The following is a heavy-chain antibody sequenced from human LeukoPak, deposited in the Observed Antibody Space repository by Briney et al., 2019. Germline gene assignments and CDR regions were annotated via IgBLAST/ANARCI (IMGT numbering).Heavy chain of an antibody. Sequence: GASVKVSCKASGGTFSSYAISWERQAPGQGLEWMGGIIPIFGTANYAQKFQGRVTITADKSTSTAYMELSSLRSEDTAVYYCARESSGYCSGGSCDWFDPWGQGTLVTVSS. V-gene: IGHV1-69*06. CDR2: IIPIFGTA. CDR1: GGTFSSYA. J-gene: IGHJ5*02. CDR3: ARESSGYCSGGSCDWFDP. D-gene: IGHD2-15*01.